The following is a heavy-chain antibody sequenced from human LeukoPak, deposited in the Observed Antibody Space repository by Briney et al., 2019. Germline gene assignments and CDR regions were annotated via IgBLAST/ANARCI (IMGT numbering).Heavy chain of an antibody. CDR3: ARDSGAGALDY. D-gene: IGHD3-10*01. Sequence: GASVKVSYKASGYTFTSYYMHWVRQAPGQGLEWMGIINPSGGSTSYAQKFQGRVTMTRDTSTSTVYMELSSLRSEDTAVYYCARDSGAGALDYWGQGTLVTVSS. CDR1: GYTFTSYY. V-gene: IGHV1-46*01. J-gene: IGHJ4*02. CDR2: INPSGGST.